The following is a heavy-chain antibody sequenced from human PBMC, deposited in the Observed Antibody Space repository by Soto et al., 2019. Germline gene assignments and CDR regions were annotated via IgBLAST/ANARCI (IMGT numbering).Heavy chain of an antibody. Sequence: SETLSLTCTVSGGSISSSSYYWGWIRQPPGKGLEWIGSIYYSGSTYYNPSLKSRVTISVDTSKNQFSLKLSSVTAADTAVYYCARQTQTPTYYYGSGSPTAYYYYGMDVWGQGTTVTVSS. J-gene: IGHJ6*02. D-gene: IGHD3-10*01. CDR1: GGSISSSSYY. CDR3: ARQTQTPTYYYGSGSPTAYYYYGMDV. V-gene: IGHV4-39*01. CDR2: IYYSGST.